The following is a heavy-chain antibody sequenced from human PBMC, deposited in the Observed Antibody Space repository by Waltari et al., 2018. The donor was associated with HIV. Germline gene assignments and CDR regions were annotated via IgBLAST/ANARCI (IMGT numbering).Heavy chain of an antibody. D-gene: IGHD6-6*01. J-gene: IGHJ4*02. CDR1: GFSFSSYS. Sequence: EVQLVESGGGLVQPGGSLRLSCTASGFSFSSYSMNWVRQAPGKRLEWISYISTSSSAIFYADSVKGRFTISRDTAKNSLYLQMNSLRAEDTAVYYCARDRTRYYFDSWGQGTLVTVSS. CDR2: ISTSSSAI. V-gene: IGHV3-48*01. CDR3: ARDRTRYYFDS.